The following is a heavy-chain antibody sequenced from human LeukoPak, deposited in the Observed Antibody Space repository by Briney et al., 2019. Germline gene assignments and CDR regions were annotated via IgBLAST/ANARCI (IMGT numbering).Heavy chain of an antibody. CDR3: ARVLYYYDSSGYNWFDP. V-gene: IGHV3-21*01. D-gene: IGHD3-22*01. Sequence: GGSLRLSCAASGFTFSSYSMNWVRQAPGKGLEWVSSISRSSSYIYYADSVKGRFTISRDNAKNSLYLQMNSLRAEDTAVYYCARVLYYYDSSGYNWFDPWGQGTLVTVSS. CDR2: ISRSSSYI. CDR1: GFTFSSYS. J-gene: IGHJ5*02.